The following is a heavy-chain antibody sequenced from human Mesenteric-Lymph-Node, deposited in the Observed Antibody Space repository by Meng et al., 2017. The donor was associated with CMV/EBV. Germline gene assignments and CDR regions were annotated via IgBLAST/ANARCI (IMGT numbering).Heavy chain of an antibody. V-gene: IGHV1-2*02. CDR3: ARDLTREYQLMTY. CDR1: GCTFTGYY. Sequence: ASVKVSCKASGCTFTGYYMHWVRQAPGQGLEWMGWINPNSGGTNYAQKFQGRVTMTRDTSISTAYMELSRLRSDDTAVYYCARDLTREYQLMTYWGQGTLVTVSS. D-gene: IGHD2-2*01. CDR2: INPNSGGT. J-gene: IGHJ4*02.